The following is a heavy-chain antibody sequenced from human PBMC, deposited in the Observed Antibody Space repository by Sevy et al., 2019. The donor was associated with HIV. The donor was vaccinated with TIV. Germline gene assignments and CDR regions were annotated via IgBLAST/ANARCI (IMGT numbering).Heavy chain of an antibody. CDR2: INHSGST. CDR1: GGSFSDYY. CDR3: ARGIAAASFDY. D-gene: IGHD6-13*01. Sequence: SETLSLTCAVYGGSFSDYYWSWIRQPPGKGLEWIGEINHSGSTNYNPSLKSRVTIPVDTSKNQFSLKLSSVTAADTAVYYCARGIAAASFDYWGQGTLVTVSS. V-gene: IGHV4-34*01. J-gene: IGHJ4*02.